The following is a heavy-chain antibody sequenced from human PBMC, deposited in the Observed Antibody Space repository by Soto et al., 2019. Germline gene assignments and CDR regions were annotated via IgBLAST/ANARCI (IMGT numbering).Heavy chain of an antibody. D-gene: IGHD2-21*02. J-gene: IGHJ4*02. CDR3: AKYCGGDCRHFDA. CDR1: GYNFIASY. V-gene: IGHV1-46*01. Sequence: QVQLVQSGAAVKKPGSSVKLSCNASGYNFIASYIYWVRQAPGQGPEWMGMINPSSGATNYAQKFQGRVTVTRDTSTSTDYLELSSLRSEDAAVYYCAKYCGGDCRHFDAWGQGTLVTVSS. CDR2: INPSSGAT.